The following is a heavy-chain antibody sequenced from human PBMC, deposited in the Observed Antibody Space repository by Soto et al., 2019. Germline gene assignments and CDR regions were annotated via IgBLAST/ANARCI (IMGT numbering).Heavy chain of an antibody. V-gene: IGHV1-18*01. CDR1: GYTFTSYG. D-gene: IGHD3-3*02. Sequence: QVPLVQSGAEVKKPGASVKVSCKASGYTFTSYGISWVRQAPGQGLEWMGWISAYNGNTNYAQKLQGRVTMTTDTSTSTAYMELRSLRSDDTAVYYCARLALPSEYYYYYYMDVWGKGTTVTVSS. CDR3: ARLALPSEYYYYYYMDV. J-gene: IGHJ6*03. CDR2: ISAYNGNT.